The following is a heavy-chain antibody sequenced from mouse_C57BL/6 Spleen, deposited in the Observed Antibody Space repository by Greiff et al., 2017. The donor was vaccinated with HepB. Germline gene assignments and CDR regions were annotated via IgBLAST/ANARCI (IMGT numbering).Heavy chain of an antibody. J-gene: IGHJ2*01. D-gene: IGHD3-1*01. CDR2: INPSSGYT. CDR1: GYTFTSYT. V-gene: IGHV1-4*01. CDR3: ARKSTRASY. Sequence: VQLQQSGAELVKPEASVKMSCKASGYTFTSYTMHWVKQRPGQGLEWIGYINPSSGYTKYNQKFKDKATLTADKSSSTAYMQLSSLTSEDSAVYYCARKSTRASYWGQGTTRTVSS.